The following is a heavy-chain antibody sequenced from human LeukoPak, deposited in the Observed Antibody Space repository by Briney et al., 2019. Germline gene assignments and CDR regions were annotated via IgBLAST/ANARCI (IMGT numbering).Heavy chain of an antibody. CDR1: GFTFGDYA. V-gene: IGHV3-49*04. Sequence: GGSLRLSCTASGFTFGDYAMSWVRQAPGKGLEWVGFIRSKAYGGTTEYAASVKGRFTISRDDSKSIAYLQMNSLKTEDTAVYYCTTYYDFWSGYYSFDYWGQGTLVTVSS. J-gene: IGHJ4*02. D-gene: IGHD3-3*01. CDR3: TTYYDFWSGYYSFDY. CDR2: IRSKAYGGTT.